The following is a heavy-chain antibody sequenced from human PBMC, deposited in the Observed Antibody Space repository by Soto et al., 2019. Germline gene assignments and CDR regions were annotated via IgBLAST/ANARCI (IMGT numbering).Heavy chain of an antibody. CDR2: IYWDDSK. J-gene: IGHJ4*02. Sequence: QITLKESGPTLVRPTQTLTLTCAFSGFSLSTSGVGVGWIRQPPGKALEWHAVIYWDDSKHYSPSLRSRLTITKATSKNQVLLTMTNMDPMDTGTYYCAHKGPEDWPLDYWGQGTLVTVSS. D-gene: IGHD3-9*01. CDR1: GFSLSTSGVG. V-gene: IGHV2-5*02. CDR3: AHKGPEDWPLDY.